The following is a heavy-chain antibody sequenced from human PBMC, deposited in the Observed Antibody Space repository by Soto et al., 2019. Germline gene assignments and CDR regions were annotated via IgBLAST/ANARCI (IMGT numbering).Heavy chain of an antibody. CDR3: VKNIAARRGFPTYGMDV. V-gene: IGHV3-64D*06. CDR1: GFTFSSYA. D-gene: IGHD6-6*01. Sequence: GGSLRLSCSASGFTFSSYAMHWVRQAPGKGLEYVSAISSNGGSTYYADSVKGRFTISRDNSKNTLYLQMSSLRAEDTAVYYCVKNIAARRGFPTYGMDVWGQGTTVTVSS. J-gene: IGHJ6*02. CDR2: ISSNGGST.